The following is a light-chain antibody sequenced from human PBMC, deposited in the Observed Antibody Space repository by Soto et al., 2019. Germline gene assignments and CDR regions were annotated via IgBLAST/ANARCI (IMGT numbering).Light chain of an antibody. CDR1: QGISSY. Sequence: DIQLSQSPSFLSASVGDRVTITCRASQGISSYLGWYQQKPGKASKLLIYAASTLQSGVPSRFSGSGSGTEFTLTISSLQPKDCATYYCQQLISYPLNFGGGTKVDIK. J-gene: IGKJ4*01. V-gene: IGKV1-9*01. CDR3: QQLISYPLN. CDR2: AAS.